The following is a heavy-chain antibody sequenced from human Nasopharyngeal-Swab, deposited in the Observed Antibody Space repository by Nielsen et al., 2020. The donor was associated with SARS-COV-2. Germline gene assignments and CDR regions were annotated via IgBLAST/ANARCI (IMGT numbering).Heavy chain of an antibody. Sequence: SETLSLTCAVYGGSFSGYYWSWIRQPPGKGLEWIGEINHSGGTNYNPSLKSRVTISVDTSKNQFSLKLSSVTAADTAVYYCAREYSSSSALLDYWGQGTLVTVSS. CDR1: GGSFSGYY. J-gene: IGHJ4*02. D-gene: IGHD6-6*01. CDR3: AREYSSSSALLDY. CDR2: INHSGGT. V-gene: IGHV4-34*01.